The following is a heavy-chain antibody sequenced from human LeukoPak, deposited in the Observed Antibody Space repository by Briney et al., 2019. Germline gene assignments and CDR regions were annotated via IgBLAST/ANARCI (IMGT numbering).Heavy chain of an antibody. D-gene: IGHD1-26*01. CDR2: INHSGST. CDR3: ARMRGSWGGDY. J-gene: IGHJ4*02. V-gene: IGHV4-34*01. CDR1: GGSFSGYY. Sequence: SETLSLTCGVYGGSFSGYYWTWIRQPSGKGLEWIGEINHSGSTTYNPSLKSRVTISVDTSKNQFSLRLSSVTAADTAVYYRARMRGSWGGDYWGQGTLVTVSS.